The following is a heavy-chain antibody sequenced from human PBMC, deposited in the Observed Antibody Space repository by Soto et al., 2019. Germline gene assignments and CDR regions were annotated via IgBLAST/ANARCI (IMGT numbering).Heavy chain of an antibody. V-gene: IGHV4-59*01. D-gene: IGHD2-15*01. CDR2: IYYSGST. CDR1: GGSISSYY. J-gene: IGHJ5*02. CDR3: ARGVVVVAATTWFDP. Sequence: QVQLQESGPGLVKPSETLSLTCTVSGGSISSYYWSWIRQPPGQGLEWIGYIYYSGSTNYNPSLKSRVTISVDTSKNQFSLKLSSVTAADTAVYYCARGVVVVAATTWFDPWGQGTLVTVSS.